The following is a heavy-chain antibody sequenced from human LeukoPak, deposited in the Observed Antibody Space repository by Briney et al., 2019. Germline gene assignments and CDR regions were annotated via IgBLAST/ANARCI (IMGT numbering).Heavy chain of an antibody. J-gene: IGHJ4*02. CDR1: GFTFSSYG. CDR2: ISYDGSDK. CDR3: ARLNGYDISGYLDY. V-gene: IGHV3-30*03. D-gene: IGHD3-22*01. Sequence: PGRSLRLSCAASGFTFSSYGMHWVRQAPGKGLEWVALISYDGSDKYYADSVKGRFTISRDNSKNTLYLQMNSLRAGDTAVYYCARLNGYDISGYLDYWGQGTLVTVSS.